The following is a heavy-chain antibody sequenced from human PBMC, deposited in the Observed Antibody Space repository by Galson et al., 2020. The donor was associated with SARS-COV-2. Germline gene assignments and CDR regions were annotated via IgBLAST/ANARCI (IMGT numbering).Heavy chain of an antibody. J-gene: IGHJ3*02. V-gene: IGHV3-30*04. Sequence: GGSLRLSFAASGFTFPNYAMHWVRQAPGRGLEWLTVISHDGKIQVYADSVKGRFTISRDNSGNMVFLQIVSLRPDDTALYYCTRDVSGGASDIWGQGTMVTVSS. D-gene: IGHD1-26*01. CDR2: ISHDGKIQ. CDR3: TRDVSGGASDI. CDR1: GFTFPNYA.